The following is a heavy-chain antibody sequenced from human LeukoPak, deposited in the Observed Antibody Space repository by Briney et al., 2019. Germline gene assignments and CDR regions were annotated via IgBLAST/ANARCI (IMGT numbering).Heavy chain of an antibody. D-gene: IGHD6-13*01. CDR1: GFTFSSYA. CDR2: ISGSGGST. V-gene: IGHV3-23*01. J-gene: IGHJ4*02. Sequence: PGGSLRLSCAASGFTFSSYAMSWVRQAPGKGLEWVPAISGSGGSTYYADSVKGRFTISRDNSKNTLYLQMNSLRAEDTAVYYCASGYSSSWATFDYWGQGTLVTVSS. CDR3: ASGYSSSWATFDY.